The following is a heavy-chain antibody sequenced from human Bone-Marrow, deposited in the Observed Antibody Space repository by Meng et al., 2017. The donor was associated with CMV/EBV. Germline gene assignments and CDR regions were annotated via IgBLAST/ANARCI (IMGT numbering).Heavy chain of an antibody. D-gene: IGHD2-15*01. Sequence: ASVKISCKASGYTFTSYDINWVRQATGQGLEWMGWMNPSSGNTGYAQKFQGRVTMTRNTSISTAYMELSSLRSEDTAVYYCARGPARSELSQKYCSGGSCYWFDPWGQGTLVTVSS. J-gene: IGHJ5*02. CDR1: GYTFTSYD. CDR3: ARGPARSELSQKYCSGGSCYWFDP. V-gene: IGHV1-8*01. CDR2: MNPSSGNT.